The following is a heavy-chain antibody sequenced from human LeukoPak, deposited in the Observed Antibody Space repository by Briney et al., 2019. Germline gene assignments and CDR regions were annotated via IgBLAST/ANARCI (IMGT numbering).Heavy chain of an antibody. CDR3: AKGRPNGRQLAAY. Sequence: PGGSLRLSCEASGFTFSAYAMTWVRQAPGKGLEWVSIITGSSDAIHYAGSVKGRFTISRDNSKNTLYLQMNSLRPEDTAIYYCAKGRPNGRQLAAYWGQGTLVTVSS. D-gene: IGHD6-13*01. V-gene: IGHV3-23*01. CDR2: ITGSSDAI. J-gene: IGHJ4*02. CDR1: GFTFSAYA.